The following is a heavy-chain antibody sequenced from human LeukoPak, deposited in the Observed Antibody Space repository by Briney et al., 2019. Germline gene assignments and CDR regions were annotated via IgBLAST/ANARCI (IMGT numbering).Heavy chain of an antibody. D-gene: IGHD2-2*01. J-gene: IGHJ4*02. V-gene: IGHV3-23*01. CDR1: GFTFSSYA. CDR2: VSGNGGST. Sequence: PGGSLRLSCAASGFTFSSYAMSWVRQAPGKGLEWVSTVSGNGGSTHYADSVKGRFTISRDNSKNTLYLQLNSLRAEDTAVYYCAKDGLPAATQGPFDYWGQGTLVTVSS. CDR3: AKDGLPAATQGPFDY.